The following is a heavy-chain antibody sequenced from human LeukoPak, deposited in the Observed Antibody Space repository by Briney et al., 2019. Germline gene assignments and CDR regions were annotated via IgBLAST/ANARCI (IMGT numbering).Heavy chain of an antibody. V-gene: IGHV3-23*01. CDR2: ISRSGGTT. D-gene: IGHD6-13*01. J-gene: IGHJ4*02. CDR1: GLTFSSYA. Sequence: GGSLRLSCAASGLTFSSYAMTWVRQAPGKGLEWVSTISRSGGTTHYADSVKGRFTISRDNSKNTLYLQMNSLRAEDTAVYYCANAPVYSSSWYGFYYWGQGTQVTVSS. CDR3: ANAPVYSSSWYGFYY.